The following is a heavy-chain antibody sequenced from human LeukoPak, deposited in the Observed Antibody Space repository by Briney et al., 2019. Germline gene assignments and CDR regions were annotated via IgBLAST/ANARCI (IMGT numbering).Heavy chain of an antibody. J-gene: IGHJ3*02. Sequence: SETLSLTCTVSGYSISSGYYWGWIRQPPGKGLQWIGSFYRSGSTYYNPSLKSRVTMSVDTSKNQFSLKLSSVTAADTAVYYCARHDGIVGALDAFDIWGQGTMVTVSS. CDR1: GYSISSGYY. CDR2: FYRSGST. V-gene: IGHV4-38-2*02. D-gene: IGHD1-26*01. CDR3: ARHDGIVGALDAFDI.